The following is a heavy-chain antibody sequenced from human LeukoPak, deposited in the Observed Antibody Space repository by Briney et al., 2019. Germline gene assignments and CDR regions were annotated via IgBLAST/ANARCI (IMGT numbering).Heavy chain of an antibody. V-gene: IGHV4-34*01. CDR3: ARGYARFYYYYMDV. CDR1: GGSFSGYH. J-gene: IGHJ6*03. CDR2: ISHSGSP. Sequence: SETLSLTCAVYGGSFSGYHWSWIRQPPGKGLEWIGEISHSGSPNYNPSLKSRVTISVDTSKNHFSLRLRSVTAADTAVYYCARGYARFYYYYMDVWGKGTTVTVSS. D-gene: IGHD6-6*01.